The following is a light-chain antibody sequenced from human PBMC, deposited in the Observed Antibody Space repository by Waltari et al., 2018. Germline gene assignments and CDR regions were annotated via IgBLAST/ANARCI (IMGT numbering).Light chain of an antibody. V-gene: IGKV3-20*01. CDR2: GAS. CDR3: QHYLRLPAT. CDR1: QSVSRA. Sequence: SCKASQSVSRALAWYQQKPGQAPRLLIYGASNRATGIPDRFSGSGSGTDFSLTISSLEPEDFVVYYCQHYLRLPATFGQGTKVEIK. J-gene: IGKJ1*01.